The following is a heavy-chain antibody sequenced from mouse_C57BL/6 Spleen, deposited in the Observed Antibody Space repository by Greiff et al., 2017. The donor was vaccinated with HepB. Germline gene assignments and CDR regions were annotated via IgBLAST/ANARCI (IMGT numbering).Heavy chain of an antibody. CDR3: ARESYYYGSSYWYFDV. D-gene: IGHD1-1*01. V-gene: IGHV3-6*01. Sequence: DVQLVESGPGLVKPSQSLSLTCSVTGYSITSGYYWNWIRQFPGNKLEWMGYISYDGSNNYNPSLKNRISITRDTSKNQFFLKLNSVTTEDTATYYCARESYYYGSSYWYFDVWGTGTTVTVSS. CDR1: GYSITSGYY. J-gene: IGHJ1*03. CDR2: ISYDGSN.